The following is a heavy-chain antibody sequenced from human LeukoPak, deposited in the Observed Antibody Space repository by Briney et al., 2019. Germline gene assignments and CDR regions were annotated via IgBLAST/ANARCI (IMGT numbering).Heavy chain of an antibody. V-gene: IGHV3-15*01. CDR2: IKSKTDGGTT. CDR3: ARPGEGAAIHFDY. CDR1: GFTFSNAW. Sequence: GGSLRLSCAASGFTFSNAWMSWVRQAPGKGLEWVGRIKSKTDGGTTDYAAPVKGRFTISRDDSKNTLYLQMNSLRAEDTAVYYCARPGEGAAIHFDYWGQGTLVTVSS. J-gene: IGHJ4*02. D-gene: IGHD2-2*01.